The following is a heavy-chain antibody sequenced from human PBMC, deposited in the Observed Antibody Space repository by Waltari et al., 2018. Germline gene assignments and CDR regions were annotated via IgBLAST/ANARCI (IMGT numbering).Heavy chain of an antibody. Sequence: QVQLVQSGAEVKKPGASVKVSCKASGYTFTSYYMHWVRQAPGQGLEWMGIINPSGGSTSYAQKFQGRVTMTRDTATSTVYMELSSLRSEDTAVYYCAKSLPPFYGDFLPYYYYYGMDVWGQGTTVTVSS. CDR2: INPSGGST. D-gene: IGHD4-17*01. J-gene: IGHJ6*02. V-gene: IGHV1-46*01. CDR3: AKSLPPFYGDFLPYYYYYGMDV. CDR1: GYTFTSYY.